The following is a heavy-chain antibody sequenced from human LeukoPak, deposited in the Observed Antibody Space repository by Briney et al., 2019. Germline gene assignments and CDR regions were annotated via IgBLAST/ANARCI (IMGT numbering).Heavy chain of an antibody. Sequence: GGSLRLSCAASGFTFSSYAMHWVRQAPGKGLEWVAVISYDGSNKYYADSVKGRFTISRDNSKNTLYLQMNSLRAEDTAVYYCARAAILKGYYFDYWGQGTLVTVSS. CDR1: GFTFSSYA. D-gene: IGHD2-21*02. CDR2: ISYDGSNK. J-gene: IGHJ4*02. V-gene: IGHV3-30-3*01. CDR3: ARAAILKGYYFDY.